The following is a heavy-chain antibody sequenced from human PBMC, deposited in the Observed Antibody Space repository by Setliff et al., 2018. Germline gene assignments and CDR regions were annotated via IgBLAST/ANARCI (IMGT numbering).Heavy chain of an antibody. D-gene: IGHD3-22*01. Sequence: ASVKVSCKASGYTFTSHYMHWARQAPGLGLEWMGTINPSSGRTSYAQKFQGRVTMTRDTSTSTVYRDMSSLRSEGTAAYYCARDVFPYHYEGAFDIWGQGTMVTVSS. CDR1: GYTFTSHY. V-gene: IGHV1-46*01. J-gene: IGHJ3*02. CDR3: ARDVFPYHYEGAFDI. CDR2: INPSSGRT.